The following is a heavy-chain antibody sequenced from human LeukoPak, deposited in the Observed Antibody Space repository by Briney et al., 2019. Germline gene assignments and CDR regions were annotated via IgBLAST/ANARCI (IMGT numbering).Heavy chain of an antibody. V-gene: IGHV3-7*04. CDR2: IKQDGSER. CDR3: ARGPSGGNGFSY. Sequence: GGSLRLFCAASGFTFSRYWMSWVRQAPGIGLEWVANIKQDGSERYYVDSVKGRFIISRDNAKNSLYLQMNSLRAEDTAVYYCARGPSGGNGFSYWGQGTLVTVSS. D-gene: IGHD2-15*01. CDR1: GFTFSRYW. J-gene: IGHJ4*02.